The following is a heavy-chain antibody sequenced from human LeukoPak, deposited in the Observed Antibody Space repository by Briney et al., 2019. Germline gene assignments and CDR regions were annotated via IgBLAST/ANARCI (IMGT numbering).Heavy chain of an antibody. D-gene: IGHD6-19*01. J-gene: IGHJ4*02. CDR1: GFTFSRYG. CDR3: AKIGAVAGHFDY. V-gene: IGHV3-30*02. CDR2: IRYDGSDK. Sequence: GGSLRLSCAASGFTFSRYGMHWVRQAPGKGLEWVAFIRYDGSDKYYADSVKGRFTISRDNSKNTLYLQMDSLRADDTSAYYCAKIGAVAGHFDYWGQGTLVTVSS.